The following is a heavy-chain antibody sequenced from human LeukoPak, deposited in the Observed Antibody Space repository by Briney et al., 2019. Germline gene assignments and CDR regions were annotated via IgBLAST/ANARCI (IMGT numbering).Heavy chain of an antibody. CDR2: MNPNSGNT. J-gene: IGHJ5*02. Sequence: ASVKVSCKASGYTFTGYYMHWVRPATGQGLEWMGWMNPNSGNTGYAQKFQGRVTMTRNTSISTAYMELSSLRSEDTAVYYCARDSPDGFDPWGQGTLVTVSS. CDR1: GYTFTGYY. D-gene: IGHD1-26*01. CDR3: ARDSPDGFDP. V-gene: IGHV1-8*02.